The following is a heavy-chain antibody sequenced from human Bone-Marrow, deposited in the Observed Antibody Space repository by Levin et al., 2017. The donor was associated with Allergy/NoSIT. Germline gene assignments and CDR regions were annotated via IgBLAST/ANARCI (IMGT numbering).Heavy chain of an antibody. CDR2: IWYDGSNK. D-gene: IGHD2-21*01. CDR1: GFTFSSYG. V-gene: IGHV3-33*01. CDR3: ARGFPVVADLTWDLHPFDY. J-gene: IGHJ4*02. Sequence: PGGSLRLSCAASGFTFSSYGMHWVRQAPGKGLEWVAVIWYDGSNKYYADSVKGRFTISRDNSKNTLYLQMNSLRAEDTAVYYCARGFPVVADLTWDLHPFDYWGQGTLVTVSS.